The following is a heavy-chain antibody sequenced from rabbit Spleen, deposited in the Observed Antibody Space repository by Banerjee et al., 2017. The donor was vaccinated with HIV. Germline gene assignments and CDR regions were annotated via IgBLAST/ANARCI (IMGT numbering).Heavy chain of an antibody. CDR1: GFSFNSGYD. Sequence: EQLEESGGGLVKPEGSLTLTCEASGFSFNSGYDMGWVRQAPGKGLEWIACMYAGSSGSTYSATWAKGRFTISKTSSTTVTLQMTSLTAADTATYFCARDVGTSFSTYGMDLWGPGTLVTVS. J-gene: IGHJ6*01. CDR3: ARDVGTSFSTYGMDL. CDR2: MYAGSSGST. D-gene: IGHD8-1*01. V-gene: IGHV1S45*01.